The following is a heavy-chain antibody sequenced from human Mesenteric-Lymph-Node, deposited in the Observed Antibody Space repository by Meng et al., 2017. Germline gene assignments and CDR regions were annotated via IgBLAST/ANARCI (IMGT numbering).Heavy chain of an antibody. D-gene: IGHD3-22*01. J-gene: IGHJ4*02. V-gene: IGHV3-21*01. CDR2: ISSSSRYI. Sequence: GGSLRLSCAASGFTVSSNYMSWVRQAPGKGLEWVSSISSSSRYIYYADSVKGRFTISRDNAKNSLYLQMNSLRAEDTAVYYCARVGDDSSGYYPPYFDYWGQGTLVTVSS. CDR1: GFTVSSNY. CDR3: ARVGDDSSGYYPPYFDY.